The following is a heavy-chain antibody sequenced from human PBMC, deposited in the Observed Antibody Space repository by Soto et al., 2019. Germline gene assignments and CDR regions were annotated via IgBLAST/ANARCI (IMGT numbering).Heavy chain of an antibody. Sequence: EVQLVESGGGLVQPGGSLRLSCAASGFTFSSYWMHWVRQAPGKGLVWVSRINSDGSSTSYADSVKGRFTISRDNAKNTLYLQMNSLRAEDTAVYYCARKGGPGGYYYGMDVWGQGTTVTVSS. J-gene: IGHJ6*02. CDR2: INSDGSST. CDR3: ARKGGPGGYYYGMDV. CDR1: GFTFSSYW. D-gene: IGHD2-15*01. V-gene: IGHV3-74*01.